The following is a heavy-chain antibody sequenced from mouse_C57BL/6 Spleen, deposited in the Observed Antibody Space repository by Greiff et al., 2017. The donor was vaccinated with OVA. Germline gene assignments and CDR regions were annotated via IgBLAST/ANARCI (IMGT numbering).Heavy chain of an antibody. CDR2: IYPGDGDT. V-gene: IGHV1-82*01. CDR3: ASHYYYGSSSHWYFDV. J-gene: IGHJ1*03. Sequence: QVQLQQSGPELVKPGASVKISCKASGYAFSSSWMNWVKQRPGKGLEWIGRIYPGDGDTNYNGKFKGKATLTADKSSSTAYMQLSSLTSEDSAVYFCASHYYYGSSSHWYFDVWGTGTTVTVSS. D-gene: IGHD1-1*01. CDR1: GYAFSSSW.